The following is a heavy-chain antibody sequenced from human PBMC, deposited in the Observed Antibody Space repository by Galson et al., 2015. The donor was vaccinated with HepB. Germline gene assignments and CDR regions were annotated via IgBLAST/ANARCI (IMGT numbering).Heavy chain of an antibody. CDR3: ATVGEKQQLVPHNWFDP. J-gene: IGHJ5*02. V-gene: IGHV1-24*01. CDR2: FDPEDGET. Sequence: SVKVSCKVSGYTLTELSMHWVRQAPGKGLEWMGGFDPEDGETIYAQKFQGRVTMTEDTSTDTAYMELSSLRSEDTAVYYCATVGEKQQLVPHNWFDPWGQGTLVTVSS. D-gene: IGHD6-13*01. CDR1: GYTLTELS.